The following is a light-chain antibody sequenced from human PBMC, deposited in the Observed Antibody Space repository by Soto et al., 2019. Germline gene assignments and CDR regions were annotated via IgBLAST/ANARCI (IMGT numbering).Light chain of an antibody. V-gene: IGKV3-15*01. CDR2: GAS. J-gene: IGKJ1*01. CDR3: QQHNNWPPWT. Sequence: EIVMTQSPATLSVSPGERVTLSCRASQSISNNLAWYQQKPGQAPRLLMYGASTRAAGISARFTGSGSGTEFTLTISSLQSEDFAVYYCQQHNNWPPWTFGQGTKVDNK. CDR1: QSISNN.